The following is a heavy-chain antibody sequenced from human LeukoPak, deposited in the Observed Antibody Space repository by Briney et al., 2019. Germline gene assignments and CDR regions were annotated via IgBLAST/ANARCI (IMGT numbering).Heavy chain of an antibody. D-gene: IGHD6-13*01. CDR2: INHSGST. V-gene: IGHV4-34*01. Sequence: PSETLSLTCAVYGGSFSGHYWSWIRQPPGKGLEWIGEINHSGSTNYNPSLKSRVTISVDTSKNQFSLKLSSVTAADTAVYYCARGPGGLIAAAVPDYWGQGTLVTVSS. J-gene: IGHJ4*02. CDR1: GGSFSGHY. CDR3: ARGPGGLIAAAVPDY.